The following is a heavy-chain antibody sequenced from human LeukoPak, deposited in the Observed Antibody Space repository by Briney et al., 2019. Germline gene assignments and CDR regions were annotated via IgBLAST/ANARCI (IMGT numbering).Heavy chain of an antibody. CDR2: IYYSGST. Sequence: SETLSLTCTVSGGSISSYYWSWIRQPPGKGLEWIGYIYYSGSTNYNPSLKSRVTISVDTSKNQFSLKLSSVNAADTAVYYCARHQPFDPWGQGTLVTVSS. CDR3: ARHQPFDP. V-gene: IGHV4-59*01. J-gene: IGHJ5*02. CDR1: GGSISSYY.